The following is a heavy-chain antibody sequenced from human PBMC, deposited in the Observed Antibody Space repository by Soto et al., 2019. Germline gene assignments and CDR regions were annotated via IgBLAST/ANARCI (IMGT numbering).Heavy chain of an antibody. D-gene: IGHD3-22*01. CDR2: ISAYNGNT. J-gene: IGHJ4*02. CDR3: ARESGNYYDSSGYYSIFDY. V-gene: IGHV1-18*01. CDR1: GYTFTSYG. Sequence: QVQLVQSGAEVKKPGASVKVSCKASGYTFTSYGISWVRQAPGQGLEWMGWISAYNGNTNYAQKLQGRVTMTTDTSTSTAYMELRSLRSDDTAVYYCARESGNYYDSSGYYSIFDYWGQGTLVTVSS.